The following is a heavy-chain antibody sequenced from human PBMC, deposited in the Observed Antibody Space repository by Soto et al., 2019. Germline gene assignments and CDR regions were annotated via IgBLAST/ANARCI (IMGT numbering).Heavy chain of an antibody. CDR2: IYYSGST. J-gene: IGHJ6*02. V-gene: IGHV4-59*01. Sequence: SETLALTCTVSGGSIGSYYWSWIRQPPGKGLEWIGYIYYSGSTNYNPSLKSRVTISVDTSKNQFSLKLSSVTAADTAVYYCASANIAAAGFYYYGMDVWGRGTTVTVSS. CDR3: ASANIAAAGFYYYGMDV. CDR1: GGSIGSYY. D-gene: IGHD6-13*01.